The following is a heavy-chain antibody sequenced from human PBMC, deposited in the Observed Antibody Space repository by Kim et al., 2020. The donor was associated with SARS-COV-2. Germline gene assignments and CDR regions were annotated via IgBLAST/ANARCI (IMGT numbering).Heavy chain of an antibody. J-gene: IGHJ4*02. CDR2: T. Sequence: THYAHKVQGRVNTTTDTSTTTVYMELRSLKSDDTAVYYCARGRPLDSWGQGTLVTVSS. V-gene: IGHV1-18*01. CDR3: ARGRPLDS.